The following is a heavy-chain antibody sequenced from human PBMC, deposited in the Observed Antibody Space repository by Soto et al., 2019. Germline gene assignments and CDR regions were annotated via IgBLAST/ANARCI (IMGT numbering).Heavy chain of an antibody. D-gene: IGHD1-7*01. J-gene: IGHJ3*02. Sequence: GGSLRLSCAASGFTFSSYWMSWVRQAPGKGLEWVANIKQDGSEKYYVDSVKGRFTISRDNAKNSLYLQMNSLRAEDTAVYYCARVLSNWNYGDSDAFDIWGQGTMVTVSS. V-gene: IGHV3-7*01. CDR3: ARVLSNWNYGDSDAFDI. CDR1: GFTFSSYW. CDR2: IKQDGSEK.